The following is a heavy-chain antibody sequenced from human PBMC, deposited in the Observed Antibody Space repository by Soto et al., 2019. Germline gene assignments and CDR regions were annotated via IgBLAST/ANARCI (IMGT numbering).Heavy chain of an antibody. Sequence: EVQLLESGGGLVQPGGSLRLSCAASGFTFSSYAMSWVRQAPGKGLEWVSAISGSGGSTYYADSVKGRFTISRDNSKNTLYLQMNSLRAEDTAVYYCAKDKVTAAAGTRARYNWFDPWGQGTLVTVSS. CDR3: AKDKVTAAAGTRARYNWFDP. V-gene: IGHV3-23*01. J-gene: IGHJ5*02. D-gene: IGHD6-13*01. CDR2: ISGSGGST. CDR1: GFTFSSYA.